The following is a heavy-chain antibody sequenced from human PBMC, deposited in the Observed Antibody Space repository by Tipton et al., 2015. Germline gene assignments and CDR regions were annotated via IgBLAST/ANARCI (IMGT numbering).Heavy chain of an antibody. J-gene: IGHJ1*01. D-gene: IGHD3-22*01. CDR2: IYYSGST. V-gene: IGHV4-59*01. CDR1: GGSFSDYY. Sequence: TLSLTFTVSGGSFSDYYWSWIRQSPGEGLEWIGYIYYSGSTNYNPSLRSRVAMSMDTSKNQFSLKLSSVIAADTAVYYCARASIIQGYYHDSSRYYLFNSWGQGTLVTVSS. CDR3: ARASIIQGYYHDSSRYYLFNS.